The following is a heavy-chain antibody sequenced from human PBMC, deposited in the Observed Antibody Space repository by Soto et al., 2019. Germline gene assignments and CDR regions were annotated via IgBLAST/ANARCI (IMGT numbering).Heavy chain of an antibody. CDR1: GYTFTSCG. CDR3: ARDPNYYDSSGQAED. J-gene: IGHJ4*02. V-gene: IGHV1-18*01. D-gene: IGHD3-22*01. CDR2: IGAYNGNT. Sequence: ASVKVSCRASGYTFTSCGISWLRQARGQGLEGMGWIGAYNGNTNYAQKLQGRFTMTTDTSTSTAYMELRSLRSDDTAGYYCARDPNYYDSSGQAEDWGPGTLVTGPS.